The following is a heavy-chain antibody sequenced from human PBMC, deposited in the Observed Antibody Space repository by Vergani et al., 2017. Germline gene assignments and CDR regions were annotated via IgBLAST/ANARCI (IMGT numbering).Heavy chain of an antibody. V-gene: IGHV3-23*04. CDR3: AGXQGTSAYYYGGFDY. Sequence: EVQLVESGGGVVRPGGSLRLSCAASGFTFDDYGMSWVRQAPGKGLEWVSTISSDGGSTYYADSVKGRFTISRDNSKNTLSLQMNSLTAEDTAIYYCAGXQGTSAYYYGGFDYWGQGILVTVSS. CDR2: ISSDGGST. D-gene: IGHD3-22*01. CDR1: GFTFDDYG. J-gene: IGHJ4*02.